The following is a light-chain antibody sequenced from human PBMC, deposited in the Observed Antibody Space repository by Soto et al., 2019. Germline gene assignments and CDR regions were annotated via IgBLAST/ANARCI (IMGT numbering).Light chain of an antibody. CDR3: CSYAGSSTLV. J-gene: IGLJ2*01. V-gene: IGLV2-23*01. CDR1: SRDVGSYNL. CDR2: EGS. Sequence: QSALTQPASVSGSPGQSITISCTGTSRDVGSYNLVSWYQQHPGKAPKLMIYEGSKRPSGVSNRFSGSKSGNTASLTISGLQAEDEADYYCCSYAGSSTLVVGGGTKHTVL.